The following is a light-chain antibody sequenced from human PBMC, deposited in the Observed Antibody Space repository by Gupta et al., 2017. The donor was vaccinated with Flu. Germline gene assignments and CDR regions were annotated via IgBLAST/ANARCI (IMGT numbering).Light chain of an antibody. Sequence: ERATPSCSASQSVSSSYLAWYQQKPGQAPRLLIYGASSRATGIPDRFSGSGSGTDFTLTISRLEPEDFAMYYCQHYGSSPYTFGQGTKLEI. CDR1: QSVSSSY. CDR2: GAS. V-gene: IGKV3-20*01. CDR3: QHYGSSPYT. J-gene: IGKJ2*01.